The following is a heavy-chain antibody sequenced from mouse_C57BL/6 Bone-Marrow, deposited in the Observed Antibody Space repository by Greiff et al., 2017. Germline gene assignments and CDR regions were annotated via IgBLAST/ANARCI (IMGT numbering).Heavy chain of an antibody. CDR2: IHPNSGST. D-gene: IGHD2-1*01. CDR3: ARPDGNYGDY. J-gene: IGHJ2*01. Sequence: QVQLKQPGAELVKPGASVKLSCKASGYTFTSYWMHWVKQRPGQGLEWIGMIHPNSGSTNYNEKFKSKATLTVDKSSSTAYMQLSSLTSEDSAVYYCARPDGNYGDYWGQGTTVTVSS. V-gene: IGHV1-64*01. CDR1: GYTFTSYW.